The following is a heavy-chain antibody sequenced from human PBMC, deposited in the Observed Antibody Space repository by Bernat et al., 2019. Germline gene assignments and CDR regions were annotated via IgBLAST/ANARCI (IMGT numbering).Heavy chain of an antibody. CDR3: ASIVLMVYATDTAFDI. CDR1: GFTFSSYA. CDR2: ISYDGSNK. Sequence: QVQLVESGGGVVQPGRSLRLSCAASGFTFSSYAMHWVRQAPGKGLEWVAVISYDGSNKYYADSVKDRFTISRDNSKNTLYLQMNSLRAEDTAVYYCASIVLMVYATDTAFDIWGQGTMVTVSS. V-gene: IGHV3-30-3*01. J-gene: IGHJ3*02. D-gene: IGHD2-8*01.